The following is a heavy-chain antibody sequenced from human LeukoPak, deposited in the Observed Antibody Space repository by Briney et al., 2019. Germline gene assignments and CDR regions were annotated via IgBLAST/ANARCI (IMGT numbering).Heavy chain of an antibody. D-gene: IGHD5-18*01. J-gene: IGHJ4*02. CDR3: ARAHERQLWSSGVDY. CDR1: GGSISSYY. V-gene: IGHV4-4*07. Sequence: PSETLSLTCTVSGGSISSYYWSWIRQPAGKGLEWIGRIYTSGSTNYNPSLKSRVTMSVDTSKNQFSLKLSAVTAADTAVYYCARAHERQLWSSGVDYWGQGTLVTVSP. CDR2: IYTSGST.